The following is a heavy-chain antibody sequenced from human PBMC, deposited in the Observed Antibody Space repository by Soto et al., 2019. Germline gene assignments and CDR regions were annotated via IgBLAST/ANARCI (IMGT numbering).Heavy chain of an antibody. CDR1: GDYISDYS. J-gene: IGHJ4*02. CDR3: ARGAGSSSYHYDSHDF. CDR2: IYYTGST. V-gene: IGHV4-59*01. D-gene: IGHD3-22*01. Sequence: SETLSLTCTVSGDYISDYSWSWIRQAPRKGLEWIGYIYYTGSTNYNLSLRSRVTISADTSKNQFSLNLRSVTAADTAVYYCARGAGSSSYHYDSHDFWGQGTLVTVSS.